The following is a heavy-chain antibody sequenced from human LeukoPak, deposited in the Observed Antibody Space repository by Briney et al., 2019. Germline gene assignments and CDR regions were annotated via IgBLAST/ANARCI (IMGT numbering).Heavy chain of an antibody. D-gene: IGHD3-22*01. V-gene: IGHV4-39*01. CDR2: IYYSGST. CDR3: ARHPTYYYDSSGYQSLFDY. Sequence: PSETLSLTCTVSGGSISSSSYYWGWIRQPPGKGLEWIGSIYYSGSTYYNPSLKSRVTISVDTSKNQFSLKLSSVTAADTAVYYCARHPTYYYDSSGYQSLFDYWGQGTLVTVSS. CDR1: GGSISSSSYY. J-gene: IGHJ4*02.